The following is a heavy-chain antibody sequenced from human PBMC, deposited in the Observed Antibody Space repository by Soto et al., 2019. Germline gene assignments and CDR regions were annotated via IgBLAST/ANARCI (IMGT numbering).Heavy chain of an antibody. J-gene: IGHJ4*02. Sequence: PGGSLRLSCAASGFTFSSYSMSWVRQAPGKGLEWVSSIISSSGYIHYADLVKGRFTISRDNAKNSLYLQMNSLRVEDTAVYYCASGIARMAYWGQGTLVTVSS. V-gene: IGHV3-21*01. CDR1: GFTFSSYS. D-gene: IGHD2-21*01. CDR2: IISSSGYI. CDR3: ASGIARMAY.